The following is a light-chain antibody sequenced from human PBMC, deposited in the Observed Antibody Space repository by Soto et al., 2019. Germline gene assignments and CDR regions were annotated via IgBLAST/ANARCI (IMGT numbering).Light chain of an antibody. CDR1: QSVSSSY. CDR2: DTS. V-gene: IGKV3-20*01. Sequence: EIVLTQSPGTLSLSPGERATLSCRASQSVSSSYLAWYQQKPGQAPRLLIYDTSSRATGIPDSFSGSEYGTDITLAISRLEPEDFAVDYCQQCGSPPPFGQGTNVELK. CDR3: QQCGSPPP. J-gene: IGKJ1*01.